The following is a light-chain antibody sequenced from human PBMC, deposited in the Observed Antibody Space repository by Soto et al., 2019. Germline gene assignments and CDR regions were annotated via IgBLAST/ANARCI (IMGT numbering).Light chain of an antibody. V-gene: IGLV1-44*01. Sequence: QLVLTQPPSASGTPGQRVTISCSGSSSNIGSNTVNWYQQLPGTAPKLLIHANNHRPSGVPDRFSGSKSGTSASLAISWLQSEEADYYCAAWDDSLNGYVFGTGTKLTVL. CDR3: AAWDDSLNGYV. J-gene: IGLJ1*01. CDR2: ANN. CDR1: SSNIGSNT.